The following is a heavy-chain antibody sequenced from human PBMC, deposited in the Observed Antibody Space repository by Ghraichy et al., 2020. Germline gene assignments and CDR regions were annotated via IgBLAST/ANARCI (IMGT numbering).Heavy chain of an antibody. V-gene: IGHV3-66*01. D-gene: IGHD6-19*01. CDR2: TYSGGTT. CDR3: ARAPADSGYSTGWYPAY. CDR1: GFIVSNSF. J-gene: IGHJ4*02. Sequence: GGSLRLSCAASGFIVSNSFMSWVRQAPGKGLEWVSVTYSGGTTYHADSVKGRFTISRDNSKNTLYLQMDSLRPEDTAIYFCARAPADSGYSTGWYPAYWGQGTLVTVSS.